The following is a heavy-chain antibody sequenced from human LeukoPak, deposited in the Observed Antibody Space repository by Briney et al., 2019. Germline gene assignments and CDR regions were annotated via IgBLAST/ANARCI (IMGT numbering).Heavy chain of an antibody. CDR2: INPNSGGT. CDR1: GYTFTGYY. D-gene: IGHD3-16*01. Sequence: GASVKVSCKASGYTFTGYYMHWVRQAPGQGLEWMGWINPNSGGTNYAQKFQGRVTMTRDTSISTAYMELSRLRSDDTAVYYCARDTTSRVGEVWNWFDPWGQGTPVTVSS. V-gene: IGHV1-2*02. J-gene: IGHJ5*02. CDR3: ARDTTSRVGEVWNWFDP.